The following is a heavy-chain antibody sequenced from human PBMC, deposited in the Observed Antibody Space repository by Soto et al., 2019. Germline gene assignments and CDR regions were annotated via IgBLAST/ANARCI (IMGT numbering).Heavy chain of an antibody. Sequence: QGQLVQSGVEVKKPGASVKVSCTASGNTFTNFGVTWVRQAPGQGLEWIGWISPYTDDPSYAQKFQGRVTTTIDTSTSTAYLDLRRLTPDDTAVYHCARVIPVPEAWFHPWGQGTLVTVSS. D-gene: IGHD2-2*01. CDR3: ARVIPVPEAWFHP. V-gene: IGHV1-18*01. J-gene: IGHJ5*02. CDR2: ISPYTDDP. CDR1: GNTFTNFG.